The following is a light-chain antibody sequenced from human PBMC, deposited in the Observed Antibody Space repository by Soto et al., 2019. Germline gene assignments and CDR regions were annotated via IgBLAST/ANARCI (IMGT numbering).Light chain of an antibody. CDR1: QSLSGW. CDR3: QQYNSFPWT. Sequence: DIQMTQSPSTLFASVGDRVTITCRASQSLSGWLAWYQQKPGKAPKLLIYKASSLENGDPSKFSGSGSGTEFTLTISSLQPDDFATYYCQQYNSFPWTFGQGTKVEIK. J-gene: IGKJ1*01. V-gene: IGKV1-5*03. CDR2: KAS.